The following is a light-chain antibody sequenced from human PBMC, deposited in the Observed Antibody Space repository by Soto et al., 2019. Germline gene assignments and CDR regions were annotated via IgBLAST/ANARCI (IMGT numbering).Light chain of an antibody. J-gene: IGKJ1*01. CDR3: QKYHIWPPWT. CDR2: GAS. CDR1: QSVSSK. Sequence: EIVMTQSPATLSVSPGERATLSCRASQSVSSKLAWYQQKPGQAPRLLIYGASTRADGIPARFTGSGSGTEFTLTISRLQSEDFAVYYCQKYHIWPPWTSGQGTKVDIK. V-gene: IGKV3-15*01.